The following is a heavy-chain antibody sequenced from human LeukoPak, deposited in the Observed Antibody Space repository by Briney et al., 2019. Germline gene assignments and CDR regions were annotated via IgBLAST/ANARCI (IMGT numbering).Heavy chain of an antibody. CDR2: IYPGDSDT. J-gene: IGHJ4*02. V-gene: IGHV5-51*01. CDR3: ARRYNYNYIFDY. Sequence: GESLKISCKGSGYTFTSYWIGWVRQLPGIGLEWMGIIYPGDSDTRYSPSFQGQVTISADKSISTAYLQWSSLKASDTAMYYCARRYNYNYIFDYWGQGTLVTVSS. CDR1: GYTFTSYW. D-gene: IGHD5-24*01.